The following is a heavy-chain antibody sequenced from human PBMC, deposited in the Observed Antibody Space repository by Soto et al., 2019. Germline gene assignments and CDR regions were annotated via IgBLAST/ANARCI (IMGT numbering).Heavy chain of an antibody. V-gene: IGHV1-69*12. CDR2: IVPIVDTS. Sequence: QVQLVQSGAEVRQPASSVKVSCKTSGGTFSSYAISWVRQAPGQGLEWMGGIVPIVDTSTYAQKFQGRVTIPAAESTSTIYMELSSLRSDATAVYYCVRVVAIPGYPDNGGQGPLVTVSS. CDR1: GGTFSSYA. J-gene: IGHJ4*02. CDR3: VRVVAIPGYPDN. D-gene: IGHD5-12*01.